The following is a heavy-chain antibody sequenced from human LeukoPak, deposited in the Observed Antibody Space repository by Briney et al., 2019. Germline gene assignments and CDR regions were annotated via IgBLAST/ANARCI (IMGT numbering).Heavy chain of an antibody. Sequence: GWSLRLSCAASGFTFSSYAMSWVRQAPGKGLEWVSAISGSGGSTYYADSVKGRFTISRDNSKNTLYLQMNSLRAEDTAVYYCASPRGDDFWSGLEYYFDYWGQGTLVTVSS. V-gene: IGHV3-23*01. CDR1: GFTFSSYA. CDR2: ISGSGGST. J-gene: IGHJ4*02. CDR3: ASPRGDDFWSGLEYYFDY. D-gene: IGHD3-3*01.